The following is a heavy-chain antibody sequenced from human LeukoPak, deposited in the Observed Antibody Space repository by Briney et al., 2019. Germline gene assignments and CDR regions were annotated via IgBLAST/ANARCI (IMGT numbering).Heavy chain of an antibody. CDR1: GFTVSSNY. Sequence: PGGSLRLSCAASGFTVSSNYMSWVRQAPGKGLEWVSVIYSGGSTYYADSVKGRFTISRDNSKNTLYLQMNSLRAEDTAVYYCARHVFSGQRTYYDFWSGKYNVGYFDYWGQGTLVTVSS. D-gene: IGHD3-3*01. CDR2: IYSGGST. CDR3: ARHVFSGQRTYYDFWSGKYNVGYFDY. V-gene: IGHV3-66*04. J-gene: IGHJ4*02.